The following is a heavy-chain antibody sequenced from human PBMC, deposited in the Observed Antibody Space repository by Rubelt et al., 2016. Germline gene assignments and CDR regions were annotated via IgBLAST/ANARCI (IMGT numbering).Heavy chain of an antibody. Sequence: EVQLVDSGGGLVQPGGSLRLSCTASGFTFSDHWMSWVRQAPGKGLEWVADIKSDGSEKYYVDSVKGRFTIARDRANNSRYLQMNGLGAEDTGVYYCARCHYGRDYWGQVTLVTVSS. D-gene: IGHD3-16*01. J-gene: IGHJ4*02. CDR2: IKSDGSEK. CDR3: ARCHYGRDY. CDR1: GFTFSDHW. V-gene: IGHV3-7*04.